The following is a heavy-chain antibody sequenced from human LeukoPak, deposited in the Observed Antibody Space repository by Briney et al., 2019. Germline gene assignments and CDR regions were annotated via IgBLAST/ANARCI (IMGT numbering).Heavy chain of an antibody. J-gene: IGHJ4*02. Sequence: GGSLRLSCAASGFTFSSYEMNWVRQAPGKGLEWVSSISSGHIYYADSFKGRFIISRDTAKNSVDLQMDSLRAEDTAVYYCARGAKWELGYYFDYWGQGTVVAVSS. CDR1: GFTFSSYE. CDR2: ISSGHI. V-gene: IGHV3-21*01. CDR3: ARGAKWELGYYFDY. D-gene: IGHD4-23*01.